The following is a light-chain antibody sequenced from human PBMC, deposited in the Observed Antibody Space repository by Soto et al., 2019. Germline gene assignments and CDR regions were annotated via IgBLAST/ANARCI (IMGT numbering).Light chain of an antibody. CDR3: QSYDSSLSGSAV. V-gene: IGLV1-40*01. CDR2: GNS. CDR1: SSNIGAGYD. Sequence: QSVLTQPPSVSGAPGQRVTISCTGSSSNIGAGYDVHWYQQLPGTAPKLLIYGNSNRPSGVPDRFSGSKSGTSASLAITGLQAEDEADYYCQSYDSSLSGSAVFGRGTQLTVL. J-gene: IGLJ7*01.